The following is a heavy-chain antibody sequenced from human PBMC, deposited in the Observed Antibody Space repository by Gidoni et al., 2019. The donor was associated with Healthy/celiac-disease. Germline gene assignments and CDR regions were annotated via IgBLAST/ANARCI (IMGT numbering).Heavy chain of an antibody. CDR2: IKSRTGGGTT. Sequence: EVQLVESGGGLVQPGGSLRLSCAASAFTFSHAWTRWGRRAPGKGLEWVGRIKSRTGGGTTDYAAPVKGRFTISRDDSKNTLYLQMNSLKTEDTAVYYCTTGGVPAAVLYYYYYMDVWGKGATVTVSS. CDR1: AFTFSHAW. CDR3: TTGGVPAAVLYYYYYMDV. V-gene: IGHV3-15*01. J-gene: IGHJ6*03. D-gene: IGHD2-2*01.